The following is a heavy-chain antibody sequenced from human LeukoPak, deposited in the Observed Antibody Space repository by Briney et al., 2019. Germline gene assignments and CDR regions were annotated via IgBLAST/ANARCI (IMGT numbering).Heavy chain of an antibody. Sequence: ASVKVSCKASGGTFSSYAITWVRQAPGHGLEWMGWISGHSGNTNYAQKFQDRATMTTDTSTSTAYMELRSLRSDDTAVYYCARVGMAAAALFDYWGQGTLVTVSS. CDR1: GGTFSSYA. J-gene: IGHJ4*02. D-gene: IGHD6-13*01. CDR3: ARVGMAAAALFDY. CDR2: ISGHSGNT. V-gene: IGHV1-18*01.